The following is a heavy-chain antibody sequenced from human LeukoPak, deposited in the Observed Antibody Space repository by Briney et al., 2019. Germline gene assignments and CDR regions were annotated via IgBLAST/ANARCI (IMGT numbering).Heavy chain of an antibody. D-gene: IGHD7-27*01. CDR2: IFYSGTT. J-gene: IGHJ3*02. CDR1: GDSISSSNYY. V-gene: IGHV4-39*07. CDR3: ARELGRGAFDI. Sequence: PSETLSLTCTVSGDSISSSNYYWAWIRQPPGKGLEWIGSIFYSGTTYYSSSLKSRVTMSVDTSKTQFSLKLSSVTAADTAVYYCARELGRGAFDIWGQGTMVTVSS.